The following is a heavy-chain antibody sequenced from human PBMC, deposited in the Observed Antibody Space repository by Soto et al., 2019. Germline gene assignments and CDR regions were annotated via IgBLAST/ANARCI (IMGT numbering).Heavy chain of an antibody. D-gene: IGHD3-3*01. CDR3: ARDQRFLEWLLSSEYYYYGMDV. V-gene: IGHV3-30-3*01. CDR2: ISYDGSNK. J-gene: IGHJ6*02. CDR1: GFTFSSYA. Sequence: QPGGSLRLFCAASGFTFSSYAMHWVRQAPGKGLEWVAVISYDGSNKYYADSVKGRFTISRDNSKNTLYLQMNSLRAENTAVYYCARDQRFLEWLLSSEYYYYGMDVSGEGTTLTVS.